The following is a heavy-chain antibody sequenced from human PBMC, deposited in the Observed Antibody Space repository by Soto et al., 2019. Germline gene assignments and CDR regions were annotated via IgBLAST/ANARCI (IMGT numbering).Heavy chain of an antibody. CDR2: INPSGGST. CDR3: ARDGPDTAMVTGYYYYGMDV. J-gene: IGHJ6*02. CDR1: GYTFTSYY. V-gene: IGHV1-46*01. D-gene: IGHD5-18*01. Sequence: QVQLVQSGAELKKPGASVKVSCKASGYTFTSYYMHWVRQAPGQGLEWMGIINPSGGSTSYAQKCQGRVAMTRDTSTSTVYMELSSLRSEDTAVYYCARDGPDTAMVTGYYYYGMDVWGQGTTVTVSS.